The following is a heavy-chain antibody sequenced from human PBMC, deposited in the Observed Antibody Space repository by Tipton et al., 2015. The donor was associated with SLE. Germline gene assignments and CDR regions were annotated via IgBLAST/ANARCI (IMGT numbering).Heavy chain of an antibody. CDR1: GFTASSNY. CDR2: IYSGGST. D-gene: IGHD3-22*01. CDR3: ARDSERVVGAFDI. Sequence: SLRLSCAASGFTASSNYMSWVRQAPGKGLEWVSVIYSGGSTYYADSVKGRFSISRDNARNLLFLQMNSLRAEETAVYHCARDSERVVGAFDIWGQGTMVTVSS. J-gene: IGHJ3*02. V-gene: IGHV3-53*01.